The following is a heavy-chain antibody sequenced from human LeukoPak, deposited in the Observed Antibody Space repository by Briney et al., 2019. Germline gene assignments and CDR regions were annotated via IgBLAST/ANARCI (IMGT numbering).Heavy chain of an antibody. CDR3: ARKPSLLIKTVTYNYYDP. D-gene: IGHD2-21*02. J-gene: IGHJ5*02. V-gene: IGHV4-39*01. CDR2: VFHSGAT. Sequence: PSETLSLTCTVSGGSITTNNYYWGWIRQSPGKGLECLGSVFHSGATYYNASLKGRVTISVDTSKSQFSLKLASVTATDTALYYCARKPSLLIKTVTYNYYDPWGQGLLVTVSS. CDR1: GGSITTNNYY.